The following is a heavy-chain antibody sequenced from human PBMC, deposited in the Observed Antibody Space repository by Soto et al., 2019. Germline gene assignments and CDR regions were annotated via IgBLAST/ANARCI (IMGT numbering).Heavy chain of an antibody. CDR2: IYYSGNT. Sequence: QVQLQESGPGLVKPSQTLSLTCTVSGGSISSGDYYWSWIRQPPGKGLEWIGYIYYSGNTYYNPSLKRRVTISVDTSKNQFSLKLSSVTAADTAVSYCARVLMVYARGYPFDYWGQGTLVTVSS. D-gene: IGHD2-8*01. CDR3: ARVLMVYARGYPFDY. J-gene: IGHJ4*02. CDR1: GGSISSGDYY. V-gene: IGHV4-30-4*01.